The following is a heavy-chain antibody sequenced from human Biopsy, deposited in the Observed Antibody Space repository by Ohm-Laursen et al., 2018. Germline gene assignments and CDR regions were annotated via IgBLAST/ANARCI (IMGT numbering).Heavy chain of an antibody. CDR2: VYVGGSN. V-gene: IGHV4-4*07. CDR3: VSIFHTNNERRPFDM. Sequence: SDTLSLTCAVSGVSIRGYYWSWVRRPAGRGLEWIGRVYVGGSNNYNPSLRSRVSLSVDTPKNQFSLMLSGVTAADTAVYYCVSIFHTNNERRPFDMWGQGTMVAVSA. J-gene: IGHJ3*02. D-gene: IGHD2-21*01. CDR1: GVSIRGYY.